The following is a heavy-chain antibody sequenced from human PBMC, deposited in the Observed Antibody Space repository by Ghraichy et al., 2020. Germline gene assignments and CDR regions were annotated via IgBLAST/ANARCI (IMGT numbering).Heavy chain of an antibody. Sequence: GGSLRLSCAGSGFSFSDSYMTWIRQAPGKGLEWVSYISSTSNTIHYADSVKGRFTISRDNAKNSLYLQMNSLTAEETAVYYCARGRGYYDFWGQGTLVTVSS. CDR1: GFSFSDSY. CDR2: ISSTSNTI. J-gene: IGHJ4*02. CDR3: ARGRGYYDF. V-gene: IGHV3-11*04. D-gene: IGHD5-12*01.